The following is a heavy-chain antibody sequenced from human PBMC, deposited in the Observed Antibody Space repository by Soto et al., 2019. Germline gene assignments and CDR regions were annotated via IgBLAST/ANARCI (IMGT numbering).Heavy chain of an antibody. J-gene: IGHJ4*02. CDR3: ARAASSHYFDY. D-gene: IGHD6-6*01. Sequence: LSLTCTVSGGSISSRGYYWSWIRQHPGKGLEWIGYIYYSGSTYYNPSLQSRVTISADTSRNQFSLKLSSVTAADTAVYYCARAASSHYFDYWGQGTLVTVSS. V-gene: IGHV4-31*03. CDR1: GGSISSRGYY. CDR2: IYYSGST.